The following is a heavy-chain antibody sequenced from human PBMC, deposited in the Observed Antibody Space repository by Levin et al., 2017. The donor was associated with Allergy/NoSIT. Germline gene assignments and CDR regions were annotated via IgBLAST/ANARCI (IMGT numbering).Heavy chain of an antibody. CDR3: SRWGGGGFGY. CDR1: GFTFGDYA. CDR2: IRNKAFGETT. D-gene: IGHD4-23*01. Sequence: GGSLRLSCTASGFTFGDYAMRWFRQAPGKGLECVGFIRNKAFGETTAYAASVQGRFTISTADSRSIFYLPMIRLKTDDTAVYYGSRWGGGGFGYWGQGTLVAVSS. J-gene: IGHJ4*02. V-gene: IGHV3-49*03.